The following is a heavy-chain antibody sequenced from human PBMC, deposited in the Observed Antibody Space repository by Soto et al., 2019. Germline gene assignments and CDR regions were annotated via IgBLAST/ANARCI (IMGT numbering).Heavy chain of an antibody. Sequence: SETLSLTCTVSGGSISTYCWGWIRQPPGKGPEWIGYIFYSGSTNYNPSLKSRVTISVDTSKNQFSLKLSSVTAADTAVYYCARHRGDSDAFDIWGQGTMVTVSS. V-gene: IGHV4-59*08. D-gene: IGHD4-17*01. CDR3: ARHRGDSDAFDI. CDR1: GGSISTYC. CDR2: IFYSGST. J-gene: IGHJ3*02.